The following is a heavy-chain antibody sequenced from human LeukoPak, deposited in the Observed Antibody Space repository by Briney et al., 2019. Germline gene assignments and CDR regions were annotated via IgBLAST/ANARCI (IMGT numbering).Heavy chain of an antibody. CDR2: ISSNGGST. D-gene: IGHD1-14*01. CDR3: ARVQGGNQSHYYYYMDV. V-gene: IGHV3-64*01. Sequence: QTGGSLRLSCAASGFTFSSYAMHWVRQAPGKGLEYVSAISSNGGSTYYANSVKGRFTISRDNSKNTLYLQMGSLRAEDMAVYYCARVQGGNQSHYYYYMDVWGKGTTVAVSS. J-gene: IGHJ6*03. CDR1: GFTFSSYA.